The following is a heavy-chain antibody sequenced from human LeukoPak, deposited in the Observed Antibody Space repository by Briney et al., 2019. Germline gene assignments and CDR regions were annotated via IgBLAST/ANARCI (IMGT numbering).Heavy chain of an antibody. D-gene: IGHD3-16*01. CDR2: IFHSGVT. CDR1: GGSIGSGAYY. V-gene: IGHV4-30-2*01. CDR3: ASQRGPYRTSVFDY. J-gene: IGHJ4*02. Sequence: SQTLSLTCTVSGGSIGSGAYYWTWIRQPPGKGLEWFGYIFHSGVTSYNPSLKSRVTISVDTSKNQFSLMLTSVTAADTAVYYCASQRGPYRTSVFDYWGQGTLVTVSS.